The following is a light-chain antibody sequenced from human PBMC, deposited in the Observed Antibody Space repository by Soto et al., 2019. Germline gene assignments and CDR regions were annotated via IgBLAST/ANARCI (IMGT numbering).Light chain of an antibody. J-gene: IGLJ7*01. CDR1: SSNIGTNT. V-gene: IGLV1-44*01. CDR3: GAWDDSLYAVL. CDR2: NTS. Sequence: QPVLTQSPSASGTPGQRVTISCSGSSSNIGTNTVNWYQQLPGTAPKLLIYNTSQRPSGVPDRFSASKSGTSASLAISGLQSEDEADYYCGAWDDSLYAVLFGGGTQLTVL.